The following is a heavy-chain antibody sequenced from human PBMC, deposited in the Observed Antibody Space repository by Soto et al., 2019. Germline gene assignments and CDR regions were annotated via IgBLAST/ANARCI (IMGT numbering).Heavy chain of an antibody. CDR3: ARDSMTTVTTGYYYDMDV. Sequence: LSLTCTVSGGSISSGIYYWSWIRRPPGKGLEWIGYIYYSASTYYNPSLKSRVTMSVDTSKNQFSLRLSSVTAADTAVYYCARDSMTTVTTGYYYDMDVWGQGTTVTVSS. CDR2: IYYSAST. V-gene: IGHV4-30-4*01. D-gene: IGHD4-4*01. J-gene: IGHJ6*02. CDR1: GGSISSGIYY.